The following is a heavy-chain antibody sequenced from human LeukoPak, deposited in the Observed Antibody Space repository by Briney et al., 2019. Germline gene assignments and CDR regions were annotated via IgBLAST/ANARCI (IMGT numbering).Heavy chain of an antibody. CDR2: TYSDSST. CDR1: GFTVSNNY. Sequence: GGPLRLSCAASGFTVSNNYMSWVRQAPGKGLEWVSITYSDSSTNYADSVKGRFTISRDTSQNTLSLQMNSLRAEDTAVYYCVRKNRDFNAAFDIWGQGTVVTVSS. CDR3: VRKNRDFNAAFDI. J-gene: IGHJ3*02. D-gene: IGHD2-21*02. V-gene: IGHV3-53*01.